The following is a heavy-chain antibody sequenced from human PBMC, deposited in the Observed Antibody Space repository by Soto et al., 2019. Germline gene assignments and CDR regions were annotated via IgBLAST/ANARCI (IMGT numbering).Heavy chain of an antibody. D-gene: IGHD2-8*01. V-gene: IGHV3-9*01. CDR1: GFKFDDYA. CDR3: AKGPPHCTDGVCYLDY. Sequence: GGSLRLSCAASGFKFDDYAMHWVRQAPGKGLEWVSGISWDSDNIAYADSVEGRFTISRDNAKNSLYLLMNGLRVADTALYYCAKGPPHCTDGVCYLDYWGQGTLVTVSS. CDR2: ISWDSDNI. J-gene: IGHJ4*02.